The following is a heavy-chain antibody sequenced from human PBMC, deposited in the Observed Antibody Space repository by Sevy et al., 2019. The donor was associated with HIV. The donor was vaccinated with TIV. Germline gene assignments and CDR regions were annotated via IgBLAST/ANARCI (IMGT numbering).Heavy chain of an antibody. D-gene: IGHD2-8*01. CDR1: GFTVNDKY. Sequence: GGSLRLSCAISGFTVNDKYIIWVRQPPGKGLEWVSTLSFGCGEINYADSVKGRFTISRDNSKSSVYLQMNNLRPEDTAVYYCAREGCTKPHDYWGQGTLVTVSS. V-gene: IGHV3-53*01. CDR2: LSFGCGEI. CDR3: AREGCTKPHDY. J-gene: IGHJ4*02.